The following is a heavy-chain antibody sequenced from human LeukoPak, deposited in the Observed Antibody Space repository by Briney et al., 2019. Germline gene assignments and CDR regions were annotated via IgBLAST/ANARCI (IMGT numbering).Heavy chain of an antibody. CDR1: GFTFSSYG. D-gene: IGHD2-2*02. Sequence: GRSLRLSCAASGFTFSSYGMHWVRQAPGKGLEWVVVIWYDGSNKYYADSVKGRFTISRDNSKNTLYLQMNSLRAEDTAVYYCARDKVVPAAIDYYYGMDVWGKGTTVTVSS. CDR3: ARDKVVPAAIDYYYGMDV. J-gene: IGHJ6*04. V-gene: IGHV3-33*01. CDR2: IWYDGSNK.